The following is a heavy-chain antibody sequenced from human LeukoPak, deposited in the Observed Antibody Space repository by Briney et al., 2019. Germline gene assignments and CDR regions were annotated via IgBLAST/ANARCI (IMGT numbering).Heavy chain of an antibody. V-gene: IGHV1-2*02. CDR3: ARWFTITSGDYDILTSSYHRGMDV. CDR2: INPNSGGT. Sequence: ASVKVSCKASGYAXTGYNMHWVRQAPGQGLELMGWINPNSGGTNYAQKFQGRVTMTRDMSISTAYMELSRLTSDDTAVYYCARWFTITSGDYDILTSSYHRGMDVWGQGTTVTVSS. D-gene: IGHD3-9*01. J-gene: IGHJ6*02. CDR1: GYAXTGYN.